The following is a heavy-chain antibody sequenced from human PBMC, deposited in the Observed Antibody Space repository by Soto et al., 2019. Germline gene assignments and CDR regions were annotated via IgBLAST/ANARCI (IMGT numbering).Heavy chain of an antibody. D-gene: IGHD4-17*01. CDR3: ARDLPPGTTGYYYYYYGMDV. CDR1: GFTVSSNY. Sequence: GGSLRLYCAASGFTVSSNYMSWVRQAPGKGLEWVSVIYSGGSTYYADSVKGRFTISRDNSKNTLYLQMNSLRAEDTAVYYCARDLPPGTTGYYYYYYGMDVWGQGTTVTVSS. J-gene: IGHJ6*02. V-gene: IGHV3-53*01. CDR2: IYSGGST.